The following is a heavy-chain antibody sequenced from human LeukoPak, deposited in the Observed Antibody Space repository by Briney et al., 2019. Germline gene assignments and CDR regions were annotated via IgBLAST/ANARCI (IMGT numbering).Heavy chain of an antibody. J-gene: IGHJ4*02. Sequence: SETLSLTCAVYGGSFSGYYWSWIRQPPGKGREGIGQINHRGSTNYNPSLKSRVTISVDTSKNQFSLKLSSVTAADTAVYYCARGYGSGSAYFDYWGQGTLVTVSS. CDR2: INHRGST. CDR1: GGSFSGYY. V-gene: IGHV4-34*01. CDR3: ARGYGSGSAYFDY. D-gene: IGHD3-10*01.